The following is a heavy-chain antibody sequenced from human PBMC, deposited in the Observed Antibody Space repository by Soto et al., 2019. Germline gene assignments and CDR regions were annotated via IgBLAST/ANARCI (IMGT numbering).Heavy chain of an antibody. CDR2: ISDSGTSM. CDR3: ARDQEVHDSRGHKIRAMDV. J-gene: IGHJ6*02. Sequence: GSLRLSCAASGFPFSRYEMNWVRQAPGKGLEWISYISDSGTSMYYADSVKGRFAVSRDNAKNSLYLQMNSLRAEDTAVYYCARDQEVHDSRGHKIRAMDVWGQGTTVTVS. CDR1: GFPFSRYE. D-gene: IGHD6-19*01. V-gene: IGHV3-48*03.